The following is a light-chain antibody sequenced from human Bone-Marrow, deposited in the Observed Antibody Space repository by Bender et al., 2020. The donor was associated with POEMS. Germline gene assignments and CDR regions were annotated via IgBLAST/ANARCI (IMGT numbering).Light chain of an antibody. CDR3: ASYTGSNTGL. J-gene: IGLJ2*01. Sequence: QSALTQPASVSGSPGQSITISCTGTSSDVGGYNFVSWYQQLPGKAPKLMIFDVTNRPSGVSDRFSGSKSGNTASLTISGLQAEDEADYYCASYTGSNTGLFGGGTRLTVL. CDR2: DVT. V-gene: IGLV2-14*01. CDR1: SSDVGGYNF.